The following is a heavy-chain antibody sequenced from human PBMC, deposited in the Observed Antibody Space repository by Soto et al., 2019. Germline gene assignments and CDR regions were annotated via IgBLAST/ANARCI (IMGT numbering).Heavy chain of an antibody. J-gene: IGHJ3*02. V-gene: IGHV4-59*08. CDR3: ARNSGYDFSGDAFDI. CDR1: GGSISSYY. Sequence: SETLSLTCTVSGGSISSYYWSWFRQPPGKGLEWIGYIYYSGSTNYNPSLKSRVTISVDTSKNQFSLKLSSVTAADTAVYYCARNSGYDFSGDAFDIWGQGTMVTVSS. D-gene: IGHD5-12*01. CDR2: IYYSGST.